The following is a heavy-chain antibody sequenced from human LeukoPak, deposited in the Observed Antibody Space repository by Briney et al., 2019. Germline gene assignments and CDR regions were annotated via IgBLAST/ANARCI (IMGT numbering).Heavy chain of an antibody. D-gene: IGHD2-15*01. Sequence: PGGSLRLSCAASGFTFSDYAMSWVRQAPGKGLEWVSAISGSGTTTYYADSVKGRFTISRDNSKITLYLQMNSLRAEDTAVYHCAKLSAHYCSGGNCYSDYWGQGTLVTVSS. CDR2: ISGSGTTT. V-gene: IGHV3-23*01. CDR1: GFTFSDYA. J-gene: IGHJ4*02. CDR3: AKLSAHYCSGGNCYSDY.